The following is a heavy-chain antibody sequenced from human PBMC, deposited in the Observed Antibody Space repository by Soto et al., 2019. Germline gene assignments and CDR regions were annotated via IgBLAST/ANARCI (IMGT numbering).Heavy chain of an antibody. D-gene: IGHD5-12*01. Sequence: PGGSLRLSCAASGFTVSDNYMSWVRQAPGKGLEWVSIIYKSGSTYYADSVKGRFTISRDNFKNTLYLQMDYLRAEDTAVYYCARVCQDGYDPDAFDFWGRGTMVSVSS. CDR2: IYKSGST. J-gene: IGHJ3*01. CDR3: ARVCQDGYDPDAFDF. V-gene: IGHV3-53*01. CDR1: GFTVSDNY.